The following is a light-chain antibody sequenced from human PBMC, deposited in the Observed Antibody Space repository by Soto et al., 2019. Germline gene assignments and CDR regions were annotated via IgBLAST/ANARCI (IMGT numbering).Light chain of an antibody. CDR3: AAWDDRLNGVV. CDR2: SNN. J-gene: IGLJ2*01. V-gene: IGLV1-44*01. Sequence: QSVLSQSPSASGTPGQRVNISCSGSSSNIGRNTVHWYHQLPGTAPKLLIYSNNQRPSGVPDRFSGSKSGTSASLAISGLQSEDEADYYCAAWDDRLNGVVFGGRTKLTVL. CDR1: SSNIGRNT.